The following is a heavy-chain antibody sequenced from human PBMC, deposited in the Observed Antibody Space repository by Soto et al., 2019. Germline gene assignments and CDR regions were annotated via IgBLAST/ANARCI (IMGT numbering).Heavy chain of an antibody. CDR2: IYYSGST. V-gene: IGHV4-59*01. CDR1: GGSISSDY. Sequence: SETLSLTCTVSGGSISSDYWSWIRQPPGKGLEWIGYIYYSGSTNYNPSLKSRVTISVDTSKNQFSLKLSSVTAADTAVYYCERVSGSVWFGELLSCGTAVWGQGNTVTVSS. D-gene: IGHD3-10*01. J-gene: IGHJ6*02. CDR3: ERVSGSVWFGELLSCGTAV.